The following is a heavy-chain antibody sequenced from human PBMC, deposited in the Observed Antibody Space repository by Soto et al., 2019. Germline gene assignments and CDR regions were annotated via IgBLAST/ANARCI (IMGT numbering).Heavy chain of an antibody. CDR1: EFTVSGNY. J-gene: IGHJ6*02. D-gene: IGHD1-26*01. Sequence: GGSLRLSCAASEFTVSGNYMNWVRQAPGKGLDCVSTIYSGGSTYYADSVKGRFTISRDNSKNTLYLQMNNLRAEDTAVYYCAGRVGATNYGMDVWGQGTTVTVSS. V-gene: IGHV3-53*01. CDR3: AGRVGATNYGMDV. CDR2: IYSGGST.